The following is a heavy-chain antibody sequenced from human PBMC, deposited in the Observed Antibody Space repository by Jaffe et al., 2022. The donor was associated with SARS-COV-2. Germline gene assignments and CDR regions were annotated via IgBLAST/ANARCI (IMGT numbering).Heavy chain of an antibody. CDR1: GGSISSGSYY. J-gene: IGHJ4*02. CDR3: ARSGLCSSTSCHHEFDY. D-gene: IGHD2-2*01. V-gene: IGHV4-61*02. Sequence: QVQLQESGPGLVKPSQTLSLTCTVSGGSISSGSYYWSWIRQPAGKGLEWIGRIYTSGSTNYNPSLKSRVTISVDTSKNQFSLKLSSVTAADTAVYYCARSGLCSSTSCHHEFDYWGQGTLVTVSS. CDR2: IYTSGST.